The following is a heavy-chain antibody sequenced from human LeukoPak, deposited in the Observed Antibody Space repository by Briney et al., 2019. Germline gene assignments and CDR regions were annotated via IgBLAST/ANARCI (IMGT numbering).Heavy chain of an antibody. CDR3: AKEPQVATIEIFDY. Sequence: PGGSLRLSCAASGFTISSYAMSWVRQAPGKGLEWVSSISGGGGVTYYADSVKGRFTISRDNSKNMVYLQMNSLRAEDTAVYYCAKEPQVATIEIFDYWGQGTLVTVSS. D-gene: IGHD5-12*01. J-gene: IGHJ4*02. CDR1: GFTISSYA. V-gene: IGHV3-23*01. CDR2: ISGGGGVT.